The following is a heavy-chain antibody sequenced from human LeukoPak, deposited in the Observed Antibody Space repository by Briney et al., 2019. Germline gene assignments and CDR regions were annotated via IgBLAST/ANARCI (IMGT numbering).Heavy chain of an antibody. V-gene: IGHV4-4*07. CDR2: IYTSGST. Sequence: SETLSLTCTVSGGSISSYYWSWIRQPAGKGLEWIGRIYTSGSTNYNPSLKSRVTMSVDTSKKQFSLRLSSVTAADTALYYCARVISSGVVDYWGQGTLVTVSS. CDR3: ARVISSGVVDY. CDR1: GGSISSYY. J-gene: IGHJ4*02. D-gene: IGHD6-19*01.